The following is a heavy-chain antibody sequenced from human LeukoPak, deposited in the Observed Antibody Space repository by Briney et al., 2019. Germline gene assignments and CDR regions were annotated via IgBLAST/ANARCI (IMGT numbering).Heavy chain of an antibody. D-gene: IGHD3-22*01. V-gene: IGHV1-8*01. CDR2: INPNSGNT. CDR1: GYIFTSYD. Sequence: ASVKVSCKASGYIFTSYDINWVRQATGQGLEWMGWINPNSGNTGYAQKFQGRVTMTRNTSISTAYMELSSLRSEDTAVYYCARGGNRVSYYESSGYVDYWGQGTLVTVSS. CDR3: ARGGNRVSYYESSGYVDY. J-gene: IGHJ4*02.